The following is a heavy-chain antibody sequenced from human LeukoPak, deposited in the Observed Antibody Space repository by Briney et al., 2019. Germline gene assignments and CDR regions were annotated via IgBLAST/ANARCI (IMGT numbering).Heavy chain of an antibody. CDR3: AASVSGSESYWYFDL. V-gene: IGHV1-69*05. J-gene: IGHJ2*01. D-gene: IGHD1-26*01. Sequence: ASVKVSCKASGGTFSSYAISWVRQAPGQGLEWMGGIIPIFGTANYAQKFQGRVTITTDESTSTAYMELSSLRSEDTAVYYCAASVSGSESYWYFDLWGRGTLVTVSS. CDR2: IIPIFGTA. CDR1: GGTFSSYA.